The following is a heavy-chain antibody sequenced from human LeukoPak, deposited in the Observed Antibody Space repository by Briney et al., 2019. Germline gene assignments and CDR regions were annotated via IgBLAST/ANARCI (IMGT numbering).Heavy chain of an antibody. V-gene: IGHV1-69*04. CDR2: IIPILGIA. Sequence: SVKVSCKASGYTFTSYGISWVRHAPGEGLEWMGRIIPILGIANYAQKFQGRVTITADKSTSTAYMELSSLRSEDTAVYYCARDLVMNIVVVPAAIKADAFDIWGQGTMVTVSS. J-gene: IGHJ3*02. CDR3: ARDLVMNIVVVPAAIKADAFDI. D-gene: IGHD2-2*02. CDR1: GYTFTSYG.